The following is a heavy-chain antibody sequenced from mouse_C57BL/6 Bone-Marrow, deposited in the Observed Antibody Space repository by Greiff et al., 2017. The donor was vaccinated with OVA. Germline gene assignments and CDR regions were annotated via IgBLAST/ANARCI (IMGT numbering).Heavy chain of an antibody. CDR1: GYTFTDYA. CDR2: IDPETGGT. Sequence: VQLQESGAELVRPGASVTLSCKASGYTFTDYAMHWVKQTPVHGLEWIGAIDPETGGTAYNQKFKGKAILTADKSSSTAYMELRSLTSEDSAVYYCTPYSWLAYWGQGTLVTVSA. D-gene: IGHD1-1*01. CDR3: TPYSWLAY. V-gene: IGHV1-15*01. J-gene: IGHJ3*01.